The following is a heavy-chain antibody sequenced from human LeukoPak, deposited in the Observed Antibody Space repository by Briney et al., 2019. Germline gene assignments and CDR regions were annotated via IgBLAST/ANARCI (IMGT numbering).Heavy chain of an antibody. CDR1: GITFGNNW. CDR2: INSDGGGA. V-gene: IGHV3-74*01. CDR3: ARDVPHNWFDT. J-gene: IGHJ5*02. Sequence: GGSLRLSCAASGITFGNNWMHWVRQGPGKGLVWISRINSDGGGAIYADSVKGRFTVSRDNAKNTLYPQMNSLRAEDTAVYYCARDVPHNWFDTWGQGTLVTVSS.